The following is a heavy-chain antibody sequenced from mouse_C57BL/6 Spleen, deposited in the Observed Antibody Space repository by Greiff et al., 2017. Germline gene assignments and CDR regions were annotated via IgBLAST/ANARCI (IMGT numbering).Heavy chain of an antibody. D-gene: IGHD2-5*01. Sequence: QVQLQQSGAELVRPGPSVKMSCKASGYTFTNYWIGWVHQRPGHGLEWMGEIYTGGGSTNYNAKFKGKATLTADKSSSTAYMQFSSLTSEDSAVYSCASTGFSKDYAMDYWGQGTSVTVSS. CDR2: IYTGGGST. CDR1: GYTFTNYW. V-gene: IGHV1-63*01. J-gene: IGHJ4*01. CDR3: ASTGFSKDYAMDY.